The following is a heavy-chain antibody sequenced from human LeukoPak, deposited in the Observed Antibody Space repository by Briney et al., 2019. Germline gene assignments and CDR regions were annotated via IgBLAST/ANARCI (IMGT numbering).Heavy chain of an antibody. V-gene: IGHV5-51*01. CDR3: ASSCHWGGHNWFDP. D-gene: IGHD3-16*01. CDR1: GYSFTNYW. Sequence: GESLKISCKGSGYSFTNYWIDWVRQTPGKGLEWMGIIYPGDSDTRYSPSFQGQVTISADKSISTAYLQWSSLKASDTAMYYCASSCHWGGHNWFDPWGQGTLVTVSS. CDR2: IYPGDSDT. J-gene: IGHJ5*02.